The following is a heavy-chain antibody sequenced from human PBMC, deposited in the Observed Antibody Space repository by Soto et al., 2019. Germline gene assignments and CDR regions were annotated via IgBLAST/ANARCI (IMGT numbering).Heavy chain of an antibody. CDR3: VRGYSDY. J-gene: IGHJ4*02. Sequence: EIQLVESGGGLVQPGGSLRLSCAASGFTLSSYWMHWVRQVPGQGLVWVSRINTDGSATNYADSVKGRFTMSRDNPRNTMYLQMNSLRAEDTAVYYCVRGYSDYWGQGTLVTVSS. D-gene: IGHD1-26*01. CDR1: GFTLSSYW. CDR2: INTDGSAT. V-gene: IGHV3-74*01.